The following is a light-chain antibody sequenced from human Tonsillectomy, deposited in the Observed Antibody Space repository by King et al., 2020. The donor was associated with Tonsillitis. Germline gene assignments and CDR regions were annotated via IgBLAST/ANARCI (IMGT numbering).Light chain of an antibody. Sequence: VSNRFSGSKSGIPASLTISGLQAEDEADYYCSSYTSRTTVVFGGGTKLTVL. V-gene: IGLV2-14*01. J-gene: IGLJ2*01. CDR3: SSYTSRTTVV.